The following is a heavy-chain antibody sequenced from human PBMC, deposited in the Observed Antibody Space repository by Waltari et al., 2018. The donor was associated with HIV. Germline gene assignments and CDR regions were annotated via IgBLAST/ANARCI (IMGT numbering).Heavy chain of an antibody. V-gene: IGHV3-7*01. J-gene: IGHJ4*02. D-gene: IGHD6-13*01. CDR2: IRPDGNDK. CDR1: GFTCISYW. Sequence: EVQLVESGGGLVKPGGSLRLACAASGFTCISYWMSWVRQAPGKGLEWVANIRPDGNDKYYVDSVKGRFTISRDNVKNSLYLQMNTLRAEDTAVYYCARGGGAAAGTVDYWGQGTLVTVSS. CDR3: ARGGGAAAGTVDY.